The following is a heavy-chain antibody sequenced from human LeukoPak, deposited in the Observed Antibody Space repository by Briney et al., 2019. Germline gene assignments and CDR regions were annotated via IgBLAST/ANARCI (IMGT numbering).Heavy chain of an antibody. J-gene: IGHJ4*02. V-gene: IGHV3-23*01. CDR3: ANEVPHFDC. Sequence: GGSLRLSCAASGFTFNNYAMSWVRQAPGKGLEWVSVISGSGANTYYADSVKGRFTITRDNSKNTLYLQMNSLRAEDTAVYYCANEVPHFDCWGQGTLVTVSS. D-gene: IGHD2-2*01. CDR2: ISGSGANT. CDR1: GFTFNNYA.